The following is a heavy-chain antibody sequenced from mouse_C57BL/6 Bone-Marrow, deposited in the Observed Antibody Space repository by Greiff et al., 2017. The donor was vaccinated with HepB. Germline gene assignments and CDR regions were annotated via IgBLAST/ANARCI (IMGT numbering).Heavy chain of an antibody. Sequence: EVQGVESGPGLAKPSQTLSLTCSVTGYSITSDYWNWIRKFPGNKLEYMGYISYSGSTYYNPSLKSRISITRDTSKNQYYLQLNSVTTEDTATYYCARSPDGYPYAMDYWGQGTSVTVSS. CDR1: GYSITSDY. V-gene: IGHV3-8*01. CDR3: ARSPDGYPYAMDY. CDR2: ISYSGST. D-gene: IGHD2-3*01. J-gene: IGHJ4*01.